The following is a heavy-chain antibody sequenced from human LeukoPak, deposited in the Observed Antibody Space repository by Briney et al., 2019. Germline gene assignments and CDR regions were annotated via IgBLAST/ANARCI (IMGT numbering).Heavy chain of an antibody. CDR3: ARDLGHCRNVVCSSSAY. Sequence: GSSVKVSCKASGGTFSSYAISWVRQAPGQGLEWMGGIIPIFGTANYAQKFQGRVTITADESTSTAYMELSSLRSEDTAVYYCARDLGHCRNVVCSSSAYWGRGTLVTVSS. J-gene: IGHJ4*02. CDR1: GGTFSSYA. D-gene: IGHD1-14*01. V-gene: IGHV1-69*01. CDR2: IIPIFGTA.